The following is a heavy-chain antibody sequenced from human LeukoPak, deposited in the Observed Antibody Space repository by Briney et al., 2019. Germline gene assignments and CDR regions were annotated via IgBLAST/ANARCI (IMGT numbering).Heavy chain of an antibody. CDR3: AKTGLMRYYYDSSGYSHFDY. D-gene: IGHD3-22*01. J-gene: IGHJ4*02. Sequence: GGSLRLSCAASGFTFSSYGMHWVRQAPGKGLEWVAVISYDGSNKYYADSVKGRFTISGDNSKNTLYLQMNSLRAEDTAVYYCAKTGLMRYYYDSSGYSHFDYWGQGTLVTVSS. CDR2: ISYDGSNK. V-gene: IGHV3-30*18. CDR1: GFTFSSYG.